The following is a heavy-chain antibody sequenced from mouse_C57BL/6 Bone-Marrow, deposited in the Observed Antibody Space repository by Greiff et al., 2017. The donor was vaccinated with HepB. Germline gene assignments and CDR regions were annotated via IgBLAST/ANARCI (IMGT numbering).Heavy chain of an antibody. D-gene: IGHD2-4*01. Sequence: EVQLQQSGAELVRPGASVKLSCTASGFNIKDDYMHWVKQRPEQGLEWIGWIDPENGDTEYASKFQGKATITADTSSNTAYLQLSSLPSEDTAVYDCTSMITKWFAYWGQGTLVTVSA. CDR1: GFNIKDDY. CDR3: TSMITKWFAY. V-gene: IGHV14-4*01. J-gene: IGHJ3*01. CDR2: IDPENGDT.